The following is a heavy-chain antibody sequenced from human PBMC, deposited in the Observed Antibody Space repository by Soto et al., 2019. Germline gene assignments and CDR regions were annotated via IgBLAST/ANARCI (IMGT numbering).Heavy chain of an antibody. J-gene: IGHJ6*02. CDR1: GAPMSSGGHS. V-gene: IGHV4-30-2*06. Sequence: SETLSLTCAVSGAPMSSGGHSWSWIRQSPGKGLEWIGCIYATGKTYYNPSLRSRVTISVDTSNNLFSLNVTSVTAADTAVYYCARAPPGPSPRWDVWGQGTTVTVSS. CDR2: IYATGKT. CDR3: ARAPPGPSPRWDV. D-gene: IGHD3-10*01.